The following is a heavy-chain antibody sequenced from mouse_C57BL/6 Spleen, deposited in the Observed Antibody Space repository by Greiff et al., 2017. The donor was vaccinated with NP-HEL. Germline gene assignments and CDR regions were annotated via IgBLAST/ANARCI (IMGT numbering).Heavy chain of an antibody. J-gene: IGHJ3*01. CDR2: IRLKSDNYAT. CDR1: GFTFSNYW. CDR3: TEDGYPFAY. V-gene: IGHV6-3*01. Sequence: EVKLMESGGGLVQPGGSMKLSCVASGFTFSNYWMNWVRQSPEKGLEWVAQIRLKSDNYATHYAESVKGRFTISRDDSKSSVYLQMNDLRAEDTGIYYCTEDGYPFAYWGQGTLVTVSA. D-gene: IGHD2-3*01.